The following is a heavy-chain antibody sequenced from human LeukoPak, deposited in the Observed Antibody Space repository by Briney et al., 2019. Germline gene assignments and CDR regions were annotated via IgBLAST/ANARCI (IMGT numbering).Heavy chain of an antibody. J-gene: IGHJ4*02. CDR1: GYIFTNNA. D-gene: IGHD3-3*02. CDR2: INTNTRNP. V-gene: IGHV7-4-1*02. CDR3: ARIRAPSSFGQRESDY. Sequence: GASVKASCKASGYIFTNNAMNWVRQAPGQGLEWMGWINTNTRNPTYAQGFTGRFVFSLDTSVSTAYLQISSLKAEDTAVYYCARIRAPSSFGQRESDYWGQGTLVTVSS.